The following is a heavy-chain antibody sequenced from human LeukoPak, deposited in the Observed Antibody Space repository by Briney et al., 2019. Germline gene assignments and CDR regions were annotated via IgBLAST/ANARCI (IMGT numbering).Heavy chain of an antibody. V-gene: IGHV3-7*03. D-gene: IGHD6-19*01. Sequence: PGGSLRLSCAASGFTFSSYWMSWVRQAPGKGLEWVANIKQDGSEKYYVDSVKGRFTLSRDNAKNSLYLQMNSLRAEDTALYYCARERNSGWGTAFDPWGQGTLVTVSS. CDR1: GFTFSSYW. CDR2: IKQDGSEK. J-gene: IGHJ5*02. CDR3: ARERNSGWGTAFDP.